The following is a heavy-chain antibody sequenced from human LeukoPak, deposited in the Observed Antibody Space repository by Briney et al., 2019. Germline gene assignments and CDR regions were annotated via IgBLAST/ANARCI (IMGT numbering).Heavy chain of an antibody. V-gene: IGHV3-48*01. Sequence: GGSLRLSCAASGFTFSSYSMNWVRQAPGKGLEWVSYISSSSSTIYYADSVNGRISIFRDNAKNSLYLQMNSLRAEDTAVYYCARGYSRYYYYMDVWGKGTTVTVSS. CDR1: GFTFSSYS. CDR2: ISSSSSTI. CDR3: ARGYSRYYYYMDV. J-gene: IGHJ6*03. D-gene: IGHD2-2*02.